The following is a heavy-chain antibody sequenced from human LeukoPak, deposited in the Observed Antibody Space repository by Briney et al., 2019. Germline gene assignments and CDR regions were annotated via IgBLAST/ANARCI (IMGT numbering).Heavy chain of an antibody. D-gene: IGHD6-19*01. Sequence: PGGSLRLSCAASGFTFSSYSMNWVRQAPGKGLEWIGSIYYSGSTYYNPSLKSRVTISVDTSKNQFSLKLSSVTAADTAVYYCARRLIAVAGGQVDYWGQGTLVTVSS. CDR2: IYYSGST. CDR3: ARRLIAVAGGQVDY. V-gene: IGHV4-39*01. J-gene: IGHJ4*02. CDR1: GFTFSSYSMN.